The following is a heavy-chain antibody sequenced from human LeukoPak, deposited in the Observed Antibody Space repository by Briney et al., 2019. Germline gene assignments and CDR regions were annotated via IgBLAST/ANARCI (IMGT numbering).Heavy chain of an antibody. CDR2: VDPEDGET. V-gene: IGHV1-69-2*01. CDR3: ATVSGCSGGSCPPPVDY. CDR1: GYTFTDYY. Sequence: GAPVKISCKVSGYTFTDYYMHWVQQAPGKGLEWMGLVDPEDGETIYAEKFQGRVTITADTSTDTAYMELSSLRSEDTAVYYCATVSGCSGGSCPPPVDYWGQGTLVTVSS. D-gene: IGHD2-15*01. J-gene: IGHJ4*02.